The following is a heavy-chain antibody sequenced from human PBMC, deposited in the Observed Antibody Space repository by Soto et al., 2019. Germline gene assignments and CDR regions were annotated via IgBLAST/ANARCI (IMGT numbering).Heavy chain of an antibody. CDR1: GGSISSGDYY. V-gene: IGHV4-31*03. CDR2: IYYSGST. D-gene: IGHD2-15*01. Sequence: PSETLSLTCTVSGGSISSGDYYWSWIRQHPGKGLEWIGYIYYSGSTYYNPSLKSRVTISFDASKNEISLQVRSATAADAAVYYCARDLKEYCSDGKCNWFDPWGQGTLVTVPQ. J-gene: IGHJ5*02. CDR3: ARDLKEYCSDGKCNWFDP.